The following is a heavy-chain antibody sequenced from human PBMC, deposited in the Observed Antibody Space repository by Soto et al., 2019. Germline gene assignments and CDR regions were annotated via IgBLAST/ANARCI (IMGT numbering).Heavy chain of an antibody. CDR3: ARQTGGPNDQFDY. CDR1: GGTFSSYA. CDR2: IIPIFGTA. J-gene: IGHJ4*02. Sequence: AASVKVSCNASGGTFSSYAISWVRQAPGQGLEWMGGIIPIFGTANYAQKFQGRVTITADESTSTAYMELGSLRSEDTAVYYCARQTGGPNDQFDYWGQGTLVTVSS. D-gene: IGHD2-2*01. V-gene: IGHV1-69*13.